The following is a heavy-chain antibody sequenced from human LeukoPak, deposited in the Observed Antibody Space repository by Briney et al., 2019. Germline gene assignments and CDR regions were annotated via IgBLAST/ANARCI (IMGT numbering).Heavy chain of an antibody. V-gene: IGHV3-74*01. J-gene: IGHJ4*02. CDR2: MNSDESAT. CDR1: GFSFSNYW. CDR3: ARGPNYFDS. Sequence: GWSLRLSCAPSGFSFSNYWMHWVRQAPGKGLVWVTRMNSDESATYYPHSVQGRFTISRDNAKNTLYLQMNGLTAEDTAIYFCARGPNYFDSWGQESLVTVSS.